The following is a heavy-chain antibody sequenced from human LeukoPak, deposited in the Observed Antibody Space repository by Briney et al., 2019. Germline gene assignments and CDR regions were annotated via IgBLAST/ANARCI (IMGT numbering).Heavy chain of an antibody. V-gene: IGHV3-48*04. CDR3: ARTVRQSSSGWQDY. Sequence: GGSLRLSCAASGFTFSNYNLNWVRQAPGKGLEWVSYISRTGSTIYYADSVKGRFTISRDNAKNSLYLQMNSLRAEDTAVYYCARTVRQSSSGWQDYWGQGTLVTVSS. J-gene: IGHJ4*02. CDR2: ISRTGSTI. CDR1: GFTFSNYN. D-gene: IGHD6-19*01.